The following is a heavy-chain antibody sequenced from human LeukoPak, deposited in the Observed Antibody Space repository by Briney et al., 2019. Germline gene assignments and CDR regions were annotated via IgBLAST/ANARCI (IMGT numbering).Heavy chain of an antibody. V-gene: IGHV3-23*01. J-gene: IGHJ5*02. CDR2: ISGSGSNT. D-gene: IGHD3-3*01. Sequence: GGSLRLSCAASGSNFNMYAMTWVRQAPGKGLEWVSEISGSGSNTYYADSVKARFTISRDNSKKMLYLDTNSLRTEDTAMYYCARGQVFWSGYYLSWGQGTQVTVSS. CDR3: ARGQVFWSGYYLS. CDR1: GSNFNMYA.